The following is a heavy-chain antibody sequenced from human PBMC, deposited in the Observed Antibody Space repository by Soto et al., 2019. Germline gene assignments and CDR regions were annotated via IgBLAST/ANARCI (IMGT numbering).Heavy chain of an antibody. J-gene: IGHJ5*02. CDR3: ASVPRP. Sequence: QLQLQESGSGLVKPSQTLSLTCAVSGGSISSGGYSWSWIRQPPGKGLEWIGYIYHSGSTYYNPSLTGRVTISVDRSKNQFSRQLCSVTAADTAVDYWASVPRPWGPGTLVTVSS. V-gene: IGHV4-30-2*01. CDR2: IYHSGST. CDR1: GGSISSGGYS.